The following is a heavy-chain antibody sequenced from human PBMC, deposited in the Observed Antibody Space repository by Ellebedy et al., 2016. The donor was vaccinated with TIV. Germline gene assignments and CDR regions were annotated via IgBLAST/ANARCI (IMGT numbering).Heavy chain of an antibody. Sequence: GESLKISCAASGFTFSSYWMHWVRQAPGKGLVWVSRINSDGSSTSYADSVKGRFTISRDNAKNTLYLQMSSLSAEDTAVYYCTKYSSDRHNDAFDIWGQGTMVTVSS. J-gene: IGHJ3*02. CDR3: TKYSSDRHNDAFDI. CDR1: GFTFSSYW. D-gene: IGHD6-19*01. V-gene: IGHV3-74*01. CDR2: INSDGSST.